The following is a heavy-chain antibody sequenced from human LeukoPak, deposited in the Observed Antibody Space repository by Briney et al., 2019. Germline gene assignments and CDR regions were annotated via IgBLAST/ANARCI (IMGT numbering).Heavy chain of an antibody. CDR1: GFTVSSNY. CDR3: AKDLGSEDFDY. V-gene: IGHV3-66*02. CDR2: IYSGGST. J-gene: IGHJ4*02. D-gene: IGHD3-10*01. Sequence: PGGSLRLSCAVSGFTVSSNYMSWVRQAPGKGLDWVSIIYSGGSTYYADSVKGRFTISRDNSKNTLYLQMNSLRAEDTAVYYCAKDLGSEDFDYWGQGTLVTVSS.